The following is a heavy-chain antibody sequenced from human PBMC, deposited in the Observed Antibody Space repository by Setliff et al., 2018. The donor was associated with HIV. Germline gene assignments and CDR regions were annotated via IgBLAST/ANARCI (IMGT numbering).Heavy chain of an antibody. D-gene: IGHD6-19*01. CDR2: IYTTGST. CDR1: GGSVSNYY. V-gene: IGHV4-4*07. Sequence: SETLSLTCTVSGGSVSNYYWSWIRQPAGKGLEWIGRIYTTGSTNYNPSLKSRVTMSVDTSKNQFSLKLSSVTAADTAVYYCARAALGSGWYLDWFDPWGQGTLVTVSS. J-gene: IGHJ5*02. CDR3: ARAALGSGWYLDWFDP.